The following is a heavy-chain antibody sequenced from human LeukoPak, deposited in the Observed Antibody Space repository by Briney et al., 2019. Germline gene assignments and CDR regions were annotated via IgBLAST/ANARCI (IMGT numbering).Heavy chain of an antibody. V-gene: IGHV3-74*01. CDR3: AREQGYYSVPGY. CDR1: GFTFSRYW. CDR2: IRSDGSST. Sequence: PGGSLRLSCAASGFTFSRYWMHWVRQAPGKGPVWVSRIRSDGSSTDYADSVKGRFTISRDNAKNTLYLQMNSLRAEDTAVCYCAREQGYYSVPGYWGQGTQVTVSS. J-gene: IGHJ4*02. D-gene: IGHD3-22*01.